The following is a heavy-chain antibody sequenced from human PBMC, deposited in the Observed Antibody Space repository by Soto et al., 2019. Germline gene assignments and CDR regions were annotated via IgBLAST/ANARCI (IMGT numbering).Heavy chain of an antibody. CDR3: ARSPVFIAARRRIRFDP. V-gene: IGHV4-34*01. D-gene: IGHD6-6*01. CDR1: CGSFSGYY. J-gene: IGHJ5*02. Sequence: TVSLTCAVYCGSFSGYYWSWIRQPPGKGLEWIGEINHSGSTNYNPSLKSRVTISVDTSKNQFSLKLSSVTAADTAVYYCARSPVFIAARRRIRFDPWGQGTMVWVSS. CDR2: INHSGST.